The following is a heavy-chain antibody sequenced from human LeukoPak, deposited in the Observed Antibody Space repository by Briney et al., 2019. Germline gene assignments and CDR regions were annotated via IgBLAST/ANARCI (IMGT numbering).Heavy chain of an antibody. CDR1: GYTFPNYG. D-gene: IGHD6-19*01. J-gene: IGHJ4*02. CDR3: ARNGYSSGWAGD. CDR2: ISAYNGNT. Sequence: ASVKVSCKASGYTFPNYGINWVRQAPGQGLEWMGWISAYNGNTNYAQKLQGRVTMTTDTSTSTAYMELRSLRSDDTAVYYCARNGYSSGWAGDWGQGTLVTVSS. V-gene: IGHV1-18*01.